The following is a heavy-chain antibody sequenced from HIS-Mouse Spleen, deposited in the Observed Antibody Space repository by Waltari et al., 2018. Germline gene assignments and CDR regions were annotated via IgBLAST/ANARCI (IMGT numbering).Heavy chain of an antibody. J-gene: IGHJ2*01. D-gene: IGHD6-13*01. V-gene: IGHV4-39*07. CDR3: AREIPYSSSWYDWYFDL. CDR2: IYYGVST. CDR1: GGSISSSSYY. Sequence: QLQLQESGPGLVKPSETLSLTCIVSGGSISSSSYYWGWIRQPPGKGLEWSGSIYYGVSTHYNPSLKSRVTMSVDTSKNQFSLKLSSVTAADTAVYYCAREIPYSSSWYDWYFDLWGRGTLVTVSS.